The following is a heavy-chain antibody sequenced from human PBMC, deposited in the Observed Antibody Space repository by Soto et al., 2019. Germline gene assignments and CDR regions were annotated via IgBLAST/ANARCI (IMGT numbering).Heavy chain of an antibody. D-gene: IGHD6-19*01. J-gene: IGHJ3*02. CDR3: AKEAVAGRVVDAFDI. CDR1: GGTFSTYA. V-gene: IGHV1-69*13. CDR2: IIPIFGTA. Sequence: SVKVSCKASGGTFSTYAISWVRQAPGQGLEWMGGIIPIFGTANYAQKFQDRVTITADESTSTAYMELSSLRSEDTAVYYCAKEAVAGRVVDAFDIWGQGTMVTVSS.